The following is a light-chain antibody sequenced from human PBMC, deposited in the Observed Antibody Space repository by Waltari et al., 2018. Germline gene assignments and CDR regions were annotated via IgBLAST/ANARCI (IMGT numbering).Light chain of an antibody. V-gene: IGKV1-5*03. CDR2: QAS. CDR3: LQHYTYS. Sequence: DIQMTQSPLTLPASVGDRVTITCRASESVGTYLAWYQQKPGKAPKLLIYQASTLQGGVPSRFSDSGSETEFTLTIRGLQTDDFATDYCLQHYTYSFGQGTKV. J-gene: IGKJ1*01. CDR1: ESVGTY.